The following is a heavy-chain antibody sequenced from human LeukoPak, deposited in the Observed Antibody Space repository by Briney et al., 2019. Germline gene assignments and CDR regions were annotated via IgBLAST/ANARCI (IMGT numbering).Heavy chain of an antibody. J-gene: IGHJ4*02. Sequence: PGGSLRLSCAASGFTFDDYAMHWVRQAPGKGLEWVSGISWNSGSIGYADSVKGRFTISRDNAKNSLYLQMNSLRAEDTALYYCAKDSSWGIAVAGRRYFDYWGQGTLVTVSS. D-gene: IGHD6-19*01. V-gene: IGHV3-9*01. CDR3: AKDSSWGIAVAGRRYFDY. CDR1: GFTFDDYA. CDR2: ISWNSGSI.